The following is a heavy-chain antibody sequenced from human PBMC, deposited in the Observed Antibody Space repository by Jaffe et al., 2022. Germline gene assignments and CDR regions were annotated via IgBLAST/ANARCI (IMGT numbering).Heavy chain of an antibody. J-gene: IGHJ4*02. V-gene: IGHV3-43D*04. D-gene: IGHD6-13*01. CDR3: AKALAPSYSSGWSGKFGSDY. CDR2: IGGDGRST. Sequence: EVQLVESGGVVVQPGGSLRLSCAGSGFTFGDYALHWVRQGPGKGLEWVSLIGGDGRSTWYAASVKGRFTVSRDNNRNSLYLQMNSLKSEDTALYYCAKALAPSYSSGWSGKFGSDYWGQGTLVTVSS. CDR1: GFTFGDYA.